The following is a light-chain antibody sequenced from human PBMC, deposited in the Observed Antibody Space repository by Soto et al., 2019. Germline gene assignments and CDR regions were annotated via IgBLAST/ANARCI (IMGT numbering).Light chain of an antibody. CDR1: QDINKW. J-gene: IGKJ2*01. CDR3: QHYNTYPYV. CDR2: DAS. Sequence: DIQMTQSPSTLSASVGDRVTITCRASQDINKWLAWYQHISGRAPRLLIYDASNLASGVPSRFSGRRSGSEFTLTISGLQTEDSATYYCQHYNTYPYVFGQGTKLEI. V-gene: IGKV1-5*01.